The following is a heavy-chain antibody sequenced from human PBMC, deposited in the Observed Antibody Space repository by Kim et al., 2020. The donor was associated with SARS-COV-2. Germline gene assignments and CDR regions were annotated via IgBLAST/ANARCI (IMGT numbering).Heavy chain of an antibody. CDR3: ARAFSPADI. D-gene: IGHD3-3*01. CDR2: T. V-gene: IGHV4-59*01. Sequence: TNSIPSPKGRVTISVDTSKNQFSLQLSSVTAADTAVYYCARAFSPADIWGQGTMVTVSS. J-gene: IGHJ3*02.